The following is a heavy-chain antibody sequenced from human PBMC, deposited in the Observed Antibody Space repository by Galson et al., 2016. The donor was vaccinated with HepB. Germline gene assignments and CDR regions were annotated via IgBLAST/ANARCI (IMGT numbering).Heavy chain of an antibody. V-gene: IGHV4-39*01. CDR3: ARGYSATGGKGNWFDS. J-gene: IGHJ5*01. D-gene: IGHD7-27*01. Sequence: SETLSLTCIVSGGSISSRSHYWGWIRQAPGKGQEWIGSLYYSGGTYYNPSLMSRVTISVDASKNQFSLNLRFVTAADTAVYSCARGYSATGGKGNWFDSWGQGTLVTVSS. CDR1: GGSISSRSHY. CDR2: LYYSGGT.